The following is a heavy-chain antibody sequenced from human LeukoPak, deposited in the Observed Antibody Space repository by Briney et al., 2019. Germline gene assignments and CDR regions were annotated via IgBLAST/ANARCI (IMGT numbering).Heavy chain of an antibody. CDR2: SSSSGSTI. J-gene: IGHJ4*02. CDR1: GFTFSGFE. Sequence: GGSLRLSCAASGFTFSGFEMNCVRQAPGKGLEWVSCSSSSGSTIYYADSVKGRFTVSRDNAKNSLYLRMNSLRAEDTAVYYCARDPGHCSSTSCYKFFDYWGQGTLVTVSS. D-gene: IGHD2-2*02. V-gene: IGHV3-48*03. CDR3: ARDPGHCSSTSCYKFFDY.